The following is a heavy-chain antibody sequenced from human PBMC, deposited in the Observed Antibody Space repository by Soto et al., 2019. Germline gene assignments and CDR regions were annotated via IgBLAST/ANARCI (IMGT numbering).Heavy chain of an antibody. D-gene: IGHD3-3*01. CDR1: GFTFTSSA. CDR2: IVVGSGNT. V-gene: IGHV1-58*01. CDR3: AAGPLFGVPYPSYFAY. Sequence: ASVKVSCKASGFTFTSSAVQWVRQARGQRLEWIGWIVVGSGNTNYAQKFQERVTITRDMSTSTAYMELSSLRSEDTAVYYCAAGPLFGVPYPSYFAYWGQGTLVTVSS. J-gene: IGHJ4*02.